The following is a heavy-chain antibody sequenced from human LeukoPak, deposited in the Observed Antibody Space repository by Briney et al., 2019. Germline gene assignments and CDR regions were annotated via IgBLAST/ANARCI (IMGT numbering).Heavy chain of an antibody. J-gene: IGHJ4*02. V-gene: IGHV3-21*04. CDR1: GFTFSSYS. D-gene: IGHD3-22*01. Sequence: GGSLRLSCAASGFTFSSYSMNWVRQAPGKGLEWVSSISSSSSYIYYADSVKGRFTISRDNSKNTLYLQMNSLRAEDTAVYYCAKDTYYYDSSGYHSPLFDYWGQGTLVTASS. CDR2: ISSSSSYI. CDR3: AKDTYYYDSSGYHSPLFDY.